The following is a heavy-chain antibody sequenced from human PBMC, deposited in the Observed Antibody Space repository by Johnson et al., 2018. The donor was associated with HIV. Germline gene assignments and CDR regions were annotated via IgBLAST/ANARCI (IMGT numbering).Heavy chain of an antibody. CDR2: INWNGGST. V-gene: IGHV3-20*04. CDR3: AKDLKRGIAARGAFDI. D-gene: IGHD6-13*01. J-gene: IGHJ3*02. CDR1: GFTFDDYG. Sequence: VQLVESGGGVVRPGGSLRLSCAASGFTFDDYGMSWVRQAPGKGLEWVSGINWNGGSTGYVASVEGRFTISSDNAKNSLYLQMNSLRAEDTALYYCAKDLKRGIAARGAFDIWGQGTMVTVSS.